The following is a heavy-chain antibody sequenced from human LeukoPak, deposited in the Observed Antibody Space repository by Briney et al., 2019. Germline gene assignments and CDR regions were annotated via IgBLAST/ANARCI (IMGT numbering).Heavy chain of an antibody. CDR2: INAGNGNT. Sequence: ASVKVSCKASGYTFTSYAMHWVRQAPGQRLEWMGWINAGNGNTKYSQKFLGRVTITRDTSASTAYMELSSLRSEDTAVYYCARGLYYGSGSYYNAPHWFDPWGQGTLVTVSS. D-gene: IGHD3-10*01. CDR3: ARGLYYGSGSYYNAPHWFDP. J-gene: IGHJ5*02. V-gene: IGHV1-3*01. CDR1: GYTFTSYA.